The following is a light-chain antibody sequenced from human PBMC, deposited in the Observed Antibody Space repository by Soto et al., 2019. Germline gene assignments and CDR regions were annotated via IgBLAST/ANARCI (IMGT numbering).Light chain of an antibody. CDR1: QSISSN. CDR3: QQYNNWPSYT. CDR2: SAS. J-gene: IGKJ2*01. Sequence: EIVMTQSPATLSVSPGERATLSCRASQSISSNLAWYQQKPGQAPRLLIYSASTRATGIPARFSGSGSGTEFTLTISSLQSEYFAVYYCQQYNNWPSYTFGQGTKLEIK. V-gene: IGKV3-15*01.